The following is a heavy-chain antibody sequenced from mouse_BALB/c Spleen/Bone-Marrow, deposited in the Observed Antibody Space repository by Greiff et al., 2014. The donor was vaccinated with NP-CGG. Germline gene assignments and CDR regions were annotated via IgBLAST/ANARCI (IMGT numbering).Heavy chain of an antibody. CDR3: ARNGYYGWMTY. Sequence: DVHLVESGGGLVQPGGSLKLSCAASGFDFSGYWMTWVRQAPGKGLEWIGEINPDSRTINYKPSLKEKFIMSRDNAKNTLYLQMSKVRSEDTALYYCARNGYYGWMTYWGQGTLVTVSA. CDR1: GFDFSGYW. CDR2: INPDSRTI. D-gene: IGHD1-2*01. J-gene: IGHJ3*01. V-gene: IGHV4-1*02.